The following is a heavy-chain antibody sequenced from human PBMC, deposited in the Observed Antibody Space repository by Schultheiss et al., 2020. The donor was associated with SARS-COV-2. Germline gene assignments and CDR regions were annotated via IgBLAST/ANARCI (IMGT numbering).Heavy chain of an antibody. Sequence: GESLKISCAASGFTFSSYAMSWVRQAPGKGLEWVSAISGSGGSTYYADSVKGRFTISRDNSKNTLYLQMNSLRAEDTAVYYCANEAQYYDFWSGYYPFEDYWGQGTLVTVSS. V-gene: IGHV3-23*01. CDR3: ANEAQYYDFWSGYYPFEDY. CDR2: ISGSGGST. CDR1: GFTFSSYA. D-gene: IGHD3-3*01. J-gene: IGHJ4*02.